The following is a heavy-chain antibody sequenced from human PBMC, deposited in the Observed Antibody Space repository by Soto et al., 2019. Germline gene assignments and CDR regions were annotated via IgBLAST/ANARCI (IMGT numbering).Heavy chain of an antibody. D-gene: IGHD5-12*01. CDR1: GGTFSSYA. Sequence: SVKVSCKASGGTFSSYAISWVRQAPGQGLEWMGGIIPIFGTANYAQKFQGRVTITADESTSTAYMELSSLRSEDTAVYYCARNILGYPPFDYWGQGTLVTVSS. J-gene: IGHJ4*02. CDR2: IIPIFGTA. V-gene: IGHV1-69*13. CDR3: ARNILGYPPFDY.